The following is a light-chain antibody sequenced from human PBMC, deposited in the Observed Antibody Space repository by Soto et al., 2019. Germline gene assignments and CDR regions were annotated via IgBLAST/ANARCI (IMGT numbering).Light chain of an antibody. Sequence: EIVLAQSPGTLSLSPGERATLSCRASQSVTNSFLAWCQQKLGQAPRLIIYGISTRETGIPDRFSGSGSGTEFTLTISRLEPEDFAVYYCEQYGSSPRTFGQGTKVDIK. CDR1: QSVTNSF. CDR3: EQYGSSPRT. V-gene: IGKV3-20*01. CDR2: GIS. J-gene: IGKJ1*01.